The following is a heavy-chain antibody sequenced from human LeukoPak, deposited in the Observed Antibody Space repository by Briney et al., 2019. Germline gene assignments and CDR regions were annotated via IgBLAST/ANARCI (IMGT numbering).Heavy chain of an antibody. CDR3: ARPKSYYYDSGGYDEISDS. J-gene: IGHJ4*02. Sequence: GESLKISCKGSGYSFTTYWIGWVRQMPGKGLEWMGIIYPGDSDTRYSPSFQGQVTISADKSISTAYVQWSSLKASDTAMYYCARPKSYYYDSGGYDEISDSWGQGTLVTVSS. CDR2: IYPGDSDT. CDR1: GYSFTTYW. D-gene: IGHD3-22*01. V-gene: IGHV5-51*01.